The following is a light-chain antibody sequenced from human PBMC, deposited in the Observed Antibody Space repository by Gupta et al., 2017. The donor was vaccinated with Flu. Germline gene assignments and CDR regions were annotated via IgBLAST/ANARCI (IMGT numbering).Light chain of an antibody. CDR3: QRTDNFPWT. V-gene: IGKV1-12*01. Sequence: VDTVTITCRVRQGISAWLAWYQQKPGKAPKLLMSAASSLESGVPTRFSGSGSGTDFTLTISRLQPEDLATYYCQRTDNFPWTFGQGTKVEIK. J-gene: IGKJ1*01. CDR2: AAS. CDR1: QGISAW.